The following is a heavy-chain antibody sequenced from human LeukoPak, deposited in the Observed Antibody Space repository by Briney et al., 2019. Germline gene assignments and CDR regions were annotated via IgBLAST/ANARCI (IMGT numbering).Heavy chain of an antibody. V-gene: IGHV1-2*02. CDR2: INPNSGGT. CDR3: ARDVGYCSSTSCYNGLIFDY. J-gene: IGHJ4*02. Sequence: ASVKVSCKASGYTFTGYYMHWVRQAPGQGLEWMGWINPNSGGTNYAQKFQGRVTMTRDTSISTAYMELSRLRSDDTAMYYCARDVGYCSSTSCYNGLIFDYWGQGTLVTVSS. D-gene: IGHD2-2*02. CDR1: GYTFTGYY.